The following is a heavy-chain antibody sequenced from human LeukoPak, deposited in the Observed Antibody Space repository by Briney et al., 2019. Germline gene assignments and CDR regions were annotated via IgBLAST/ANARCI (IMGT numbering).Heavy chain of an antibody. Sequence: GGSLRLSCAGSEFTFSSYSMHWVRQAPGKGLEWVSSISGRSDDIYYADSVQGRFTISRDNSKNSLYLQMKSLRAEDAALYYCARRGYHDYSGFDYWGQGTLVTVSS. D-gene: IGHD1-26*01. CDR2: ISGRSDDI. CDR1: EFTFSSYS. J-gene: IGHJ4*02. V-gene: IGHV3-21*01. CDR3: ARRGYHDYSGFDY.